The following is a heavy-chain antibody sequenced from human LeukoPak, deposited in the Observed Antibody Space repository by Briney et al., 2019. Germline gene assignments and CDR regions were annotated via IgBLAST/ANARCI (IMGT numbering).Heavy chain of an antibody. CDR3: ARERVVVVAATKEEVFDY. CDR1: GGTLSSYA. J-gene: IGHJ4*02. D-gene: IGHD2-15*01. V-gene: IGHV1-46*01. Sequence: ASVKVSCKASGGTLSSYAISWVRHAPGQGLEWMGIINPSGGSTSYAQKFQGRVTMTRDTSTSTVYMELSSLRSEDTAVYYCARERVVVVAATKEEVFDYWGQGTLVTVSS. CDR2: INPSGGST.